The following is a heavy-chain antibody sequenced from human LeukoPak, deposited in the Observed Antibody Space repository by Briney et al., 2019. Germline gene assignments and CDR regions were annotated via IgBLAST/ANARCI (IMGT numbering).Heavy chain of an antibody. Sequence: SETLSLTSAVYGGSFSGYYWSWIRQPPGKGLEWIGEINHSGSTNYNPSLKSRVTISVDTSKNQFSLKLSSVTAADTAVYYCARRRLVTMVRGGNFDYWGQGTLVTVSS. V-gene: IGHV4-34*01. CDR1: GGSFSGYY. J-gene: IGHJ4*02. D-gene: IGHD3-10*01. CDR2: INHSGST. CDR3: ARRRLVTMVRGGNFDY.